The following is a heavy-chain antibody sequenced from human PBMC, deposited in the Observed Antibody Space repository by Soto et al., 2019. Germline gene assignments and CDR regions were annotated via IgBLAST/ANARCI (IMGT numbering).Heavy chain of an antibody. V-gene: IGHV3-30*18. Sequence: PGGSLRLSCAASGVTFSSYGMHWVRQAPGKGLEWVAVISYDGSNKYYAGSVKGRFTISRDNSKNTLYLQMNSLRAEDTAVYYCAKAPITGSNWFDPWGQGTLVTVSS. CDR1: GVTFSSYG. CDR2: ISYDGSNK. D-gene: IGHD1-20*01. CDR3: AKAPITGSNWFDP. J-gene: IGHJ5*02.